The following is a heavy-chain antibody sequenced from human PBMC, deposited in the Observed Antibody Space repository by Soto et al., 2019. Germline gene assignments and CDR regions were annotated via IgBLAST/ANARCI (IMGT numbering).Heavy chain of an antibody. CDR1: GFTFSNAR. V-gene: IGHV3-15*01. CDR2: IKSKTDGGTT. J-gene: IGHJ3*02. CDR3: TTDRPICSGGSCYSDI. Sequence: PGGSLRLSCAASGFTFSNARMSWVRQAPGKGLEWVGRIKSKTDGGTTDYAAPVKGRFTISRDDSKNTLYLQMNSLKTEDTAVYYCTTDRPICSGGSCYSDIWGQGTMVTVSS. D-gene: IGHD2-15*01.